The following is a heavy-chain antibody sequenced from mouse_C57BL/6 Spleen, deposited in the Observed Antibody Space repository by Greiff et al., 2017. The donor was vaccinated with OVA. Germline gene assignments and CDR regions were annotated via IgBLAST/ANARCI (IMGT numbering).Heavy chain of an antibody. CDR2: INPGSGGT. V-gene: IGHV1-54*01. J-gene: IGHJ3*01. D-gene: IGHD1-1*01. Sequence: VKVVESGAELVRPGTSVKVSCKASGYAFTNYLIEWVKQRPGQGLEWIGVINPGSGGTNYNEKFKGKATLTADKSSSTAYMQLSSLTSEDSAVYVCARGEGSTCFAYWGQGTLVTVSA. CDR1: GYAFTNYL. CDR3: ARGEGSTCFAY.